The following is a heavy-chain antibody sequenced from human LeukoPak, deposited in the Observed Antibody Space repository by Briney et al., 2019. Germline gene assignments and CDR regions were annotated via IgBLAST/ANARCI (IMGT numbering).Heavy chain of an antibody. J-gene: IGHJ4*02. Sequence: PSETLSLTCLVSGASISSNNYYWGWIRQPPGKGLEWIGSIHSSGRTYYNPSLKSRVTISVDTSKNHFSLKLSSVTAADTAVYYCAREMGSGYFDYWGQGTLVTVSS. CDR1: GASISSNNYY. CDR2: IHSSGRT. D-gene: IGHD3-22*01. V-gene: IGHV4-39*02. CDR3: AREMGSGYFDY.